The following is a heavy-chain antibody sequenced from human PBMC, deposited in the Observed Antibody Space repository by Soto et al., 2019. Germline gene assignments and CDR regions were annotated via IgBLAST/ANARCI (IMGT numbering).Heavy chain of an antibody. J-gene: IGHJ6*02. CDR1: GFTFSSYW. Sequence: EVQLVESGGGLVQPGGSLRLSCAASGFTFSSYWMHWVRQAPGKGLVWVSRINSDGSSTSYADSVKGRFTISRDNAKNTLYLQMNSLRAEDTAVYYCARRPSYGSGRRYQGHYCMDVWGQGTTVTVSS. CDR2: INSDGSST. CDR3: ARRPSYGSGRRYQGHYCMDV. V-gene: IGHV3-74*01. D-gene: IGHD3-10*01.